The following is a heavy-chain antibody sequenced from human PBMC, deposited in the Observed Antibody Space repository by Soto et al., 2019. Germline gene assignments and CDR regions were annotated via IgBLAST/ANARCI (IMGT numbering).Heavy chain of an antibody. V-gene: IGHV3-66*01. CDR1: GFIVSDTY. CDR2: ISNRGDT. Sequence: EVQLVESGGGLVQPGGSLRLSCTASGFIVSDTYVNWVRQAPGKGLEWVSVISNRGDTHYADSVRGRFSLSRDSSDNTLHLQMNNLRVEDTAVYYCAREPLYCRGGSCSITGDAYDIWGQGTMVTVSS. CDR3: AREPLYCRGGSCSITGDAYDI. J-gene: IGHJ3*02. D-gene: IGHD2-15*01.